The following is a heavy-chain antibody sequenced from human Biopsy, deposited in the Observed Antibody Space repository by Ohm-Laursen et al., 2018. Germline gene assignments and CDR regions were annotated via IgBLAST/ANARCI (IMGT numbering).Heavy chain of an antibody. CDR1: GFTFEDYS. CDR2: ISWDGGRT. Sequence: GSLRLSCTASGFTFEDYSIHWVRQAPGKGLEWVSLISWDGGRTYYADSVKGRFTISRDNGKNSLYLQMNSLRSEDTALYYCAKVSSGLLNALHYYGMDAWGQGTTVTVSS. D-gene: IGHD5-12*01. J-gene: IGHJ6*02. CDR3: AKVSSGLLNALHYYGMDA. V-gene: IGHV3-43*01.